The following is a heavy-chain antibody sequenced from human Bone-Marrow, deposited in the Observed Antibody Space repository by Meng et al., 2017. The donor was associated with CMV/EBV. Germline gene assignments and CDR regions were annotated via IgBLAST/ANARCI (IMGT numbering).Heavy chain of an antibody. J-gene: IGHJ5*02. Sequence: GGSLRLSCAASGLTFDDYGMSWVRQAPGKGLEWVSGINWNGGSTGYADSVKGRFTISRDNAKNSLYLQMNSLRAEDTALYYCAREGDGDIVKLEGWFDPWGRGTLVTVSS. CDR3: AREGDGDIVKLEGWFDP. V-gene: IGHV3-20*04. CDR1: GLTFDDYG. D-gene: IGHD2-15*01. CDR2: INWNGGST.